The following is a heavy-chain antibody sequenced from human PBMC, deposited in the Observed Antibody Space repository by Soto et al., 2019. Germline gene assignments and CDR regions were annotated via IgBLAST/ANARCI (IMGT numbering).Heavy chain of an antibody. V-gene: IGHV2-5*02. Sequence: CPTLVSHTQALTLTCTFSGCSLSTTGVGAGWIRQPPGKALEWLALIYWDDDKRYSPSLKSRLTITKDTSKNQVVPTMTNMDPVDTATYYCAHSEIDYDYGMAVWGQGPTAPVS. J-gene: IGHJ6*02. CDR1: GCSLSTTGVG. CDR2: IYWDDDK. CDR3: AHSEIDYDYGMAV.